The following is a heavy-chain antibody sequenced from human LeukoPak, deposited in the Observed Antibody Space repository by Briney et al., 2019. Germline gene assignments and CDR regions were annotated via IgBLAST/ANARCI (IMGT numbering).Heavy chain of an antibody. V-gene: IGHV4-34*01. CDR1: GGSFSGYY. CDR2: INHSGST. Sequence: PSETLSLTCAVYGGSFSGYYWSWIRQPPGKGLEWIGEINHSGSTNYNPSLKSRVTISVDTSKNQFSLKLSSVTAADTAVYYCARGRHGVRGVIIMGGYYYGMDVWGQGTTVTVS. D-gene: IGHD3-10*01. J-gene: IGHJ6*02. CDR3: ARGRHGVRGVIIMGGYYYGMDV.